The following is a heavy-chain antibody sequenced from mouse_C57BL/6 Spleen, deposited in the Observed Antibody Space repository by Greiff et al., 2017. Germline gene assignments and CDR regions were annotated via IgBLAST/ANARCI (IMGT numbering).Heavy chain of an antibody. D-gene: IGHD1-1*02. CDR3: TRDRGVGYWYFDV. CDR2: ISSGGDYI. V-gene: IGHV5-9-1*02. J-gene: IGHJ1*03. Sequence: EVKLVESGEGLVKPGGSLKLSCAASGFTFSSYAMSWVRQTPEKRLEWVAYISSGGDYIYYADTVKGRFTISRDNARNTLYLQMSSLKSEDTAMYYCTRDRGVGYWYFDVWGTGTTVTVSS. CDR1: GFTFSSYA.